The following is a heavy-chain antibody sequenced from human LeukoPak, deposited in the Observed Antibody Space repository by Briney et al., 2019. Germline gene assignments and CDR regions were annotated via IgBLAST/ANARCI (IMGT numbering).Heavy chain of an antibody. D-gene: IGHD3-3*01. CDR3: ARADKTFWDFWSGYYIDWGRSGWFDP. Sequence: ASVKVSCKASGYTFTSYDINWVRQATGQGLEWMGWMNPKSGNTGYAQKFQGRVTMTRNTSISTAYMELSSLRSEDTAVYYCARADKTFWDFWSGYYIDWGRSGWFDPWGQGTLVTVSS. J-gene: IGHJ5*02. V-gene: IGHV1-8*01. CDR2: MNPKSGNT. CDR1: GYTFTSYD.